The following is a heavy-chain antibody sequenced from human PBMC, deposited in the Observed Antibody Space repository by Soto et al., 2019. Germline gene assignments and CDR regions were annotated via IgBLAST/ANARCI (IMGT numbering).Heavy chain of an antibody. J-gene: IGHJ5*02. CDR1: GDSVSSNTAS. Sequence: CAISGDSVSSNTASWNWIRQSPSRGLEWLGRTYFRSKWYNDYAVSVKSRIIINPDTSNNQFSLQLNSVTPEDTAVYFCAKGDNLGPKTGYAFDPWGQGIMVTVSS. CDR3: AKGDNLGPKTGYAFDP. CDR2: TYFRSKWYN. D-gene: IGHD5-12*01. V-gene: IGHV6-1*01.